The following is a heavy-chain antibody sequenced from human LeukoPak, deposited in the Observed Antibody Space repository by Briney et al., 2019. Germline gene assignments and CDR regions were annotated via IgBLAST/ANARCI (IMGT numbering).Heavy chain of an antibody. CDR3: AKEPLYYDILTGYPEEYFQH. Sequence: PGGSLRLSCAASGFTFSSYAMSWVRQAPGKGLEWVSAISGSGGSTYYADSVKGRFTISRDNSKNTLYLQMNSLRAEDTAVYYCAKEPLYYDILTGYPEEYFQHWGQGTLVTVSS. CDR2: ISGSGGST. D-gene: IGHD3-9*01. J-gene: IGHJ1*01. CDR1: GFTFSSYA. V-gene: IGHV3-23*01.